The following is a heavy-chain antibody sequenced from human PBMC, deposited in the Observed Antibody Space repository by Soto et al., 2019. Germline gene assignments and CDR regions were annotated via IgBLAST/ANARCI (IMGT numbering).Heavy chain of an antibody. V-gene: IGHV3-30*18. D-gene: IGHD4-4*01. J-gene: IGHJ6*02. CDR3: AKSSTAEYYYYGMDV. CDR2: ISYDGSKK. Sequence: QVYLVESGGGVVQPGRSLRLSCAVSGLTFSSYGMHWVRQAPGKGLEWVAVISYDGSKKYYADSVKGRFTISRDNSKNTVNLQMNSLRPEDTAVYYCAKSSTAEYYYYGMDVWCQGTTVTVSS. CDR1: GLTFSSYG.